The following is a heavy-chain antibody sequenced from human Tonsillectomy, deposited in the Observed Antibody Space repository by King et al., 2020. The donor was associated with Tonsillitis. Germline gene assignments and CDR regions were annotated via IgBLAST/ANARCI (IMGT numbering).Heavy chain of an antibody. CDR1: XGSISXSXYY. J-gene: IGHJ3*01. CDR3: AXQXXXIYXXGAXXX. D-gene: IGHD3-9*01. Sequence: QLQESGXXXVKXSXXLSXTCXVSXGSISXSXYYWGWIRQPPGKGLEWIGSIYYSGSTYYNPSLKSRVTMSVDTSKNQFSLKLSSVTAADTAVYYCAXQXXXIYXXGAXXXWGXGXMVTVS. V-gene: IGHV4-39*01. CDR2: IYYSGST.